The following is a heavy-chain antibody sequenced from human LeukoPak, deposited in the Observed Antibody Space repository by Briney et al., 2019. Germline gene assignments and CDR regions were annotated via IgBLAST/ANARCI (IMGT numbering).Heavy chain of an antibody. V-gene: IGHV5-51*01. CDR2: IYPGDSDA. CDR3: ARGYCSGGSCLAAFDI. CDR1: GYSFTSYW. D-gene: IGHD2-15*01. Sequence: GESLKISCKGSGYSFTSYWIGWVRQMPGKGLEWMGIIYPGDSDARYSPSFQGQITISSDKSISTAYLQWSSLKASDTAMYYCARGYCSGGSCLAAFDIWGQGTLVTLSS. J-gene: IGHJ3*02.